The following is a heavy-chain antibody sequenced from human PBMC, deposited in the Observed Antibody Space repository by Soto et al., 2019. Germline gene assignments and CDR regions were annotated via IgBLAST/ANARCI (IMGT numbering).Heavy chain of an antibody. CDR2: ISAYNGNT. D-gene: IGHD2-2*01. J-gene: IGHJ3*02. CDR3: ARIRTSHCAACPRYAFDI. V-gene: IGHV1-18*04. Sequence: ASVKVSCKASGYTFTSYCISWVRQAPGQGLEWMGWISAYNGNTNYAQKLQGRVTMTTDTSTSTAYMELRSLRSDDTAVYYCARIRTSHCAACPRYAFDIWGQGTMVTVS. CDR1: GYTFTSYC.